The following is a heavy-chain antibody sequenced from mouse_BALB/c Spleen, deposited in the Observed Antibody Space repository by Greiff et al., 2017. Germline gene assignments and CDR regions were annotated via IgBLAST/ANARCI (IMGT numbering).Heavy chain of an antibody. CDR3: ARHAGSSYYFDD. CDR1: GFTFSGYG. CDR2: ISSGGSYT. V-gene: IGHV5-6*01. J-gene: IGHJ2*01. D-gene: IGHD1-1*01. Sequence: EVKLMESGGDLVKPGGSLKLSCAASGFTFSGYGMSWVSQTPDKRLEWVATISSGGSYTYYPDSLKGRFTISRDNAENTLYLQMSSLKSEDTAMYYCARHAGSSYYFDDWGQGTTLTVSS.